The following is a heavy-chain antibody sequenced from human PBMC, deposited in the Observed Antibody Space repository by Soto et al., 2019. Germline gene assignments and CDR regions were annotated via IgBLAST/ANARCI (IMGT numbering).Heavy chain of an antibody. CDR1: GGSLSGVY. CDR3: ARGPGYSYGYSVYYYYYGMDV. Sequence: SETLSLTCGVYGGSLSGVYWTWIRQPPGKGLEWIGEINHSGSTNYSPSLESRVTISLDTSNNQFSLKLSSVTAADTAVYYCARGPGYSYGYSVYYYYYGMDVWGQGTTVTVSS. J-gene: IGHJ6*02. D-gene: IGHD5-18*01. CDR2: INHSGST. V-gene: IGHV4-34*01.